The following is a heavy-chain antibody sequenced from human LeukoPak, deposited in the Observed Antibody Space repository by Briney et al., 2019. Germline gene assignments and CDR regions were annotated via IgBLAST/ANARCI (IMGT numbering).Heavy chain of an antibody. V-gene: IGHV4-59*01. J-gene: IGHJ4*02. D-gene: IGHD3-16*01. CDR2: ISHSGNT. CDR3: ARVGRGDYVWGSYSFDY. CDR1: GGSISNYY. Sequence: SETLSLTCTVSGGSISNYYWSWNRQPPGKGLEWIGYISHSGNTNYNPSLKSRVAISLDTSKNQFSLILSSVTAADTAVYYCARVGRGDYVWGSYSFDYWGQGTLVTVS.